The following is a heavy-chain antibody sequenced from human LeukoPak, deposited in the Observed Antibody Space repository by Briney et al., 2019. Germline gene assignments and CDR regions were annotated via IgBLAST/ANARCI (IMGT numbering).Heavy chain of an antibody. J-gene: IGHJ4*02. Sequence: SETLSLTCTVSGGSIRGYYWSWIRQPPGKGLEWIGYIYYSGSTNYNPSLQSRVTISVDTSKNQFSLNLTSVTAADTAVYYCARYGSGTYPRFDYWGQGILVAVSS. V-gene: IGHV4-59*08. D-gene: IGHD3-10*01. CDR1: GGSIRGYY. CDR3: ARYGSGTYPRFDY. CDR2: IYYSGST.